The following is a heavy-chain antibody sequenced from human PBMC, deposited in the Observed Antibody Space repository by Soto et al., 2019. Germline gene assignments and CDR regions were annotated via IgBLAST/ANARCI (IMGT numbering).Heavy chain of an antibody. CDR2: ISDGGTNI. J-gene: IGHJ3*02. V-gene: IGHV3-30*18. CDR1: GFTFSNYG. CDR3: AKSGGYISLNDAFDI. D-gene: IGHD2-2*02. Sequence: PGGSLRLSCAASGFTFSNYGMHWVRQAPGKGLEWVALISDGGTNIYYADSVRGRFTLSRDNSKNTLYLQMNSLRAEDTAVYFCAKSGGYISLNDAFDIWGQGTMVTVS.